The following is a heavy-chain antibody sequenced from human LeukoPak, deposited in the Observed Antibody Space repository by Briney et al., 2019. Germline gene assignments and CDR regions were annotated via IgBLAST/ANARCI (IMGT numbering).Heavy chain of an antibody. D-gene: IGHD6-13*01. V-gene: IGHV1-69*13. CDR3: ARAYSGSWTLGYYYYGMDV. CDR1: GGTFSSYA. Sequence: GASVKVSCKASGGTFSSYAISWVRQAPGQGLEWMGGIIPIFGTANYAQKFQGRVTITADESTSTAYVELSSLRSEDTAVYYCARAYSGSWTLGYYYYGMDVWGQGTTVTVSS. J-gene: IGHJ6*02. CDR2: IIPIFGTA.